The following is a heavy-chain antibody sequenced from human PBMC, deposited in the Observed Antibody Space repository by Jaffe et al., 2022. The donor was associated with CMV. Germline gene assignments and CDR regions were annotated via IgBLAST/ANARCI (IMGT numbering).Heavy chain of an antibody. V-gene: IGHV4-34*01. CDR1: GGALTGYY. CDR2: INDSGSA. CDR3: AREKAVAGTWPLGFEF. Sequence: QVQLQQWGAGLLKPSETLSLTCGVSGGALTGYYWSWIRQTPDKGLEWIGEINDSGSANYNPSLKNRVSISVDTSKNQFSLNLSSVTAADTAVYFCAREKAVAGTWPLGFEFWGQGALVTVSS. J-gene: IGHJ4*02. D-gene: IGHD6-19*01.